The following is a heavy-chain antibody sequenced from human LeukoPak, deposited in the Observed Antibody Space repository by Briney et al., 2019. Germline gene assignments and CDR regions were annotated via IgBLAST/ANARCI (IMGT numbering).Heavy chain of an antibody. CDR2: TYYGGDT. CDR1: GGSISSSSYY. J-gene: IGHJ4*02. Sequence: SETLSLTCTVSGGSISSSSYYWGWIRQPPGKGLEWIGNTYYGGDTYYNPSLKSRVTMSVDTSKNQFSLKLSSVTAAGTAVYYCARDSVYSSSFDYWGQGTLVTVSS. CDR3: ARDSVYSSSFDY. D-gene: IGHD6-6*01. V-gene: IGHV4-39*07.